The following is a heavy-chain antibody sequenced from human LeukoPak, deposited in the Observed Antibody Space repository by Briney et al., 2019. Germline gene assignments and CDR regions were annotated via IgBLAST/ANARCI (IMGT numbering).Heavy chain of an antibody. J-gene: IGHJ4*02. CDR3: ARDRGGSSWYNYYDA. V-gene: IGHV4-4*07. Sequence: SETLSLTCTVSGXSISNNYWSWIRQPAGKGLEWISRIHFNGNTDYNPSLKSRVTTSIDTPRNQFSLKLSSVTAADTAVFYCARDRGGSSWYNYYDAWGQGTLVTVSS. CDR1: GXSISNNY. CDR2: IHFNGNT. D-gene: IGHD6-13*01.